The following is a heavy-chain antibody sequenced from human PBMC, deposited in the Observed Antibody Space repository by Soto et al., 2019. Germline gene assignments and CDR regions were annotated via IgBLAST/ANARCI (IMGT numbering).Heavy chain of an antibody. CDR2: ISSSSSYT. CDR1: GFTFSDYY. V-gene: IGHV3-11*05. CDR3: ARDFDYYYGMDV. Sequence: QVQLVESGGGLVKPGGSLRLSCAASGFTFSDYYMSWIRQAPGKGLEWVSYISSSSSYTNYADSVKGRFTISRDNAKNSLYLQMNSLRAEDTAVYYCARDFDYYYGMDVWGQGTTVTVSS. J-gene: IGHJ6*02.